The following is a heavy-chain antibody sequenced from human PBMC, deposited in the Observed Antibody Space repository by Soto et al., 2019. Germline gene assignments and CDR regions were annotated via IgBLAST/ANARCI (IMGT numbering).Heavy chain of an antibody. CDR3: ARDLGYYDSSGYFDY. V-gene: IGHV3-53*02. CDR1: GFTVSTYN. J-gene: IGHJ4*02. D-gene: IGHD3-22*01. Sequence: EVHLVESGGGLMQPGGSLRLSCAASGFTVSTYNMIWVRQAPVKGLEWVSVTYSGGSTQYADSVKGRFTVSRDNSKNSLYLQMNSLRAEDTAVYYCARDLGYYDSSGYFDYWGQGTLVTVSS. CDR2: TYSGGST.